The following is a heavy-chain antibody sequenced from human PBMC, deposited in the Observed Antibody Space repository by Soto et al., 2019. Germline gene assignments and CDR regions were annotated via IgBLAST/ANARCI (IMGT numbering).Heavy chain of an antibody. CDR1: GFTFGSFA. CDR2: IDNDAVTT. V-gene: IGHV3-23*01. J-gene: IGHJ5*02. D-gene: IGHD4-17*01. Sequence: EVRLLESGGGLVQPGGSLRLSCAASGFTFGSFAMSWVRQAPGKGLEWVATIDNDAVTTYFPDSVKGRFSLSRDNSNNMLFLQMNSLRAEDTAVYFCAKFRGEEYGDYQLDHWGQGTLVTVSS. CDR3: AKFRGEEYGDYQLDH.